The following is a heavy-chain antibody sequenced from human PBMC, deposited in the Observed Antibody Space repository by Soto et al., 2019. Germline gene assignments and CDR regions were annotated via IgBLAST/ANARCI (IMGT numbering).Heavy chain of an antibody. V-gene: IGHV5-51*01. CDR1: GYSFTNYW. D-gene: IGHD6-13*01. Sequence: PGASLKLSCQGSGYSFTNYWIGWVRQMPGKGLEWMGIIYPDDSDTKYSPSPQGQVTISADKSISTAYLHWSSLKASDTAMYYCARRGRLASAEECYYYGMDVWGQGPKVTV. J-gene: IGHJ6*02. CDR3: ARRGRLASAEECYYYGMDV. CDR2: IYPDDSDT.